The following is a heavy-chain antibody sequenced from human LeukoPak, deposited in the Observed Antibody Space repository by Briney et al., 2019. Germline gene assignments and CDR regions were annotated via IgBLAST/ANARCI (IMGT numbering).Heavy chain of an antibody. CDR1: GFTVSSNY. CDR3: AREKQDPYYFDY. V-gene: IGHV3-53*05. D-gene: IGHD2-15*01. J-gene: IGHJ4*02. Sequence: GGSLRLSCAASGFTVSSNYMSWVRQAPGKGLEWVSVIYSGGSTYYADSVKGRFTISRDNSKNTLYLQMNSLRAEDTAVYYCAREKQDPYYFDYWGQGTLVTVSS. CDR2: IYSGGST.